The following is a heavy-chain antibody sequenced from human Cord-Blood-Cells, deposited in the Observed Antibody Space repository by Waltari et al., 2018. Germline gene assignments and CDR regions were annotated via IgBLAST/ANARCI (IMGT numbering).Heavy chain of an antibody. D-gene: IGHD1-26*01. V-gene: IGHV3-30-3*01. CDR3: AGGSYFHY. CDR2: ISYDGSNK. J-gene: IGHJ4*02. Sequence: QVQLVESGGGVVQPGRSLRLSCAASGFTFSSHALHWVRQAPGKGLEWVAVISYDGSNKYYADSVKGRFTISRDNSKNTLYLQMNSLRAEDTAVYYCAGGSYFHYWGQGTLVTVSS. CDR1: GFTFSSHA.